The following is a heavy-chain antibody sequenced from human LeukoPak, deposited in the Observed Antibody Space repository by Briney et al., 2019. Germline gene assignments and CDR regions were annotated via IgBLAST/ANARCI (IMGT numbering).Heavy chain of an antibody. D-gene: IGHD3-22*01. CDR2: ISAYNGNT. CDR3: ARWASIGYYDSSGYYPYYFDY. J-gene: IGHJ4*02. CDR1: GYTFTGYY. V-gene: IGHV1-18*04. Sequence: ASVKVSCKASGYTFTGYYMHWVRQAPGQGLEWMGWISAYNGNTNYAQKLQGRVTMTTDTSTSTAYMELRSLRSDDTAVYYCARWASIGYYDSSGYYPYYFDYWGQGTLVTVSP.